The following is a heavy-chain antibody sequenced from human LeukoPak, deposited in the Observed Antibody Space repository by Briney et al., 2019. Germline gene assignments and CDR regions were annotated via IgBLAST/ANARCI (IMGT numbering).Heavy chain of an antibody. CDR1: GGSISSGDYY. D-gene: IGHD3-22*01. V-gene: IGHV4-30-4*01. CDR3: ARVTYDSSGYYYLDY. Sequence: PSETLSLTCTVSGGSISSGDYYWSWLRQPPGKGLEWIGYIYYSGSTYYNPSLKSRVTISVDTSKNQFSLKLSSVTAADTAVYYCARVTYDSSGYYYLDYWGQGTLVTVSS. CDR2: IYYSGST. J-gene: IGHJ4*02.